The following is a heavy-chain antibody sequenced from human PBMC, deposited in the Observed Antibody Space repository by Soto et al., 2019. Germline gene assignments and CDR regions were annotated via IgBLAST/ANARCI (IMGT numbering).Heavy chain of an antibody. J-gene: IGHJ4*02. Sequence: AVGSLRLSCAASGFTFSNSAMTWVRQAPGRGLEWVSSISVSGGRTYYADSVKGRFTISRDSSKNTLYLQMNSLRVEDTAVYYCAKDVWFGGANDRGGQGTLVTVSS. D-gene: IGHD3-16*01. V-gene: IGHV3-23*01. CDR2: ISVSGGRT. CDR3: AKDVWFGGANDR. CDR1: GFTFSNSA.